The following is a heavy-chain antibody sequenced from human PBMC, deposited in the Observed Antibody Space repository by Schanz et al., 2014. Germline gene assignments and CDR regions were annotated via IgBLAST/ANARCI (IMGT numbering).Heavy chain of an antibody. J-gene: IGHJ4*02. CDR1: GFTVNTNY. CDR3: ARGDMVRGVFDY. CDR2: ILYDGSKT. Sequence: VQLVESGGGLIQPGGSLRLSCAVSGFTVNTNYMSWVRQAPGKGLEWVAVILYDGSKTYYADSVKGRFTISRDNSKNTLYLQMNSLRTEDTAVYYCARGDMVRGVFDYWGQGTLVTVSS. D-gene: IGHD3-10*01. V-gene: IGHV3-30*03.